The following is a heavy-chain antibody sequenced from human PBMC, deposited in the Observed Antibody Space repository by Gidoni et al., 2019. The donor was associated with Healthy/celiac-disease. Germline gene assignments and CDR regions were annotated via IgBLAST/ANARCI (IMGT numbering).Heavy chain of an antibody. CDR2: LDYSGST. CDR1: GGSISSSSYY. CDR3: ASFGIAAAVTDY. Sequence: QLQLQESGPGLVKPSETLSLTCTVSGGSISSSSYYWGWIRQPPGKGLEWIGSLDYSGSTYYNPSLKSRVTISVDTSKNQFSLKLSSVTAADTAVYYCASFGIAAAVTDYWGQGTLVTVSS. D-gene: IGHD6-13*01. J-gene: IGHJ4*02. V-gene: IGHV4-39*01.